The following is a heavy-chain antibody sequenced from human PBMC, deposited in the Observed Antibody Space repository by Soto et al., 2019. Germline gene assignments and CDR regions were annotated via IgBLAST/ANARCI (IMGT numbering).Heavy chain of an antibody. Sequence: SQTLCVPWTVSVDSISPYYWSWIRQPAGKGLEWIGRIDTSGNTNYNPSLKSRVTMSVDTSKKQFSLKLTSVTAADTAVYYCARYRNNRLPPEGMHVPCPAPTLTVS. J-gene: IGHJ6*02. V-gene: IGHV4-4*07. CDR3: ARYRNNRLPPEGMHV. CDR2: IDTSGNT. D-gene: IGHD1-26*01. CDR1: VDSISPYY.